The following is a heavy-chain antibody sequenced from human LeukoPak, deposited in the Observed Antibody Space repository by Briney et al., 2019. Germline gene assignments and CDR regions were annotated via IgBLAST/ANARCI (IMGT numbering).Heavy chain of an antibody. Sequence: SETLSLTCAVYGGSFSDYYWSCIRQPAGKGREWIGEINHSGSTNYNPSLKSRVTISVDTSKNQFSLKLSSVTAADTAVYYCARDRGSSSWYARFDYWGQGTLVTVSS. CDR1: GGSFSDYY. D-gene: IGHD6-13*01. V-gene: IGHV4-34*01. CDR3: ARDRGSSSWYARFDY. J-gene: IGHJ4*02. CDR2: INHSGST.